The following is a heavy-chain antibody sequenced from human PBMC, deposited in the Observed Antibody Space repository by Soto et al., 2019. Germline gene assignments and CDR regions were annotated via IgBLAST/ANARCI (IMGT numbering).Heavy chain of an antibody. J-gene: IGHJ4*02. V-gene: IGHV1-24*01. D-gene: IGHD3-3*01. CDR2: LEPADAEI. CDR1: GYRLSETT. CDR3: ATDGGPESASYTFEF. Sequence: ASVKVSCKVSGYRLSETTLHWMRQAPGKGLEWMGGLEPADAEIIYAQKFQGRATMTEDTSTDTAYMELRSLRSDDTAVYYCATDGGPESASYTFEFWGQGTLVTVSS.